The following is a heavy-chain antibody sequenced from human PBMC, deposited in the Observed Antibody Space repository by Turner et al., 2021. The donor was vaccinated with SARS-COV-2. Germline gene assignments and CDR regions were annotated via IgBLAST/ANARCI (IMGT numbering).Heavy chain of an antibody. CDR3: ATLPSPHHDFWSGYYVFDP. V-gene: IGHV1-24*01. CDR2: FDPEDGET. D-gene: IGHD3-3*01. CDR1: GDTLTELS. J-gene: IGHJ5*02. Sequence: QVQLVQSGAEVKKPGASVKVSCKVSGDTLTELSMHWVRQAPGKGVEWMGGFDPEDGETIYAQKFQGRVTMTEDTSTDTAYMELSSLRSEDTAVYYCATLPSPHHDFWSGYYVFDPWGQGTLVTVSS.